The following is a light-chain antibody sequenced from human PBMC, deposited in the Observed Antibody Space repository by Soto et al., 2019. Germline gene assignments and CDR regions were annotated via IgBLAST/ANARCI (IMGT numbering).Light chain of an antibody. CDR1: SSNLGDYTF. Sequence: QSALTQPASMSGSPGRSITISCTGTSSNLGDYTFISWYQQHPGKAPKLIIYEVSNRPSGVSNRFSGSKSGNTASLTISGLQAEDEADYYCSSYTTSRNVLFGGGTKVTVL. CDR3: SSYTTSRNVL. J-gene: IGLJ2*01. V-gene: IGLV2-14*01. CDR2: EVS.